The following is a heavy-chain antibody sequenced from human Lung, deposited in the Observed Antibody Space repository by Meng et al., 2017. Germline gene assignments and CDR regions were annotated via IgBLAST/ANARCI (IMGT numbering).Heavy chain of an antibody. Sequence: QVLLRESGAGVKKAGFVVMVSCKASVSNCSSYDISWVRQAPGQGLEWMGGIIPIFGTANYAQKFQGRVTITADESTSTAYMELSSLRSEDTAVYYCARKGYSSSSGNDYWGQGTLVTVSS. D-gene: IGHD6-6*01. V-gene: IGHV1-69*01. J-gene: IGHJ4*02. CDR3: ARKGYSSSSGNDY. CDR1: VSNCSSYD. CDR2: IIPIFGTA.